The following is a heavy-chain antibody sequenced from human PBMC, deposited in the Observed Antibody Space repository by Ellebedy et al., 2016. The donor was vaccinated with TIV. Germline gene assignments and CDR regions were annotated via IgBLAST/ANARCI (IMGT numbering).Heavy chain of an antibody. CDR3: ARAIYGASYL. V-gene: IGHV3-7*01. CDR1: GFTLTNYW. D-gene: IGHD4-17*01. Sequence: GESLKISCTASGFTLTNYWMTWVRQAPGKGLEWVANINEDGNKKHYVDSVRGRFTISRDYAGNSLFLQMNSLGAKDTAVYYCARAIYGASYLWGRGTLVTVSS. J-gene: IGHJ2*01. CDR2: INEDGNKK.